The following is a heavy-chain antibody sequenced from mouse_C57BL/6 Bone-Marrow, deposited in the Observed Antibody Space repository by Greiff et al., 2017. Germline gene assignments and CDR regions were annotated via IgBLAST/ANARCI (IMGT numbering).Heavy chain of an antibody. Sequence: EVQLQQSGPVLVKPGASVKMSCKASGYTFTDYYMNWVKQSHGKSLEWIGVINPYNGGTSYNQKFKGKATLTVDKSSSTAYMELNSLTSEDSAVYYCARRVYDYDWFAYWGQGTLVTVSA. CDR1: GYTFTDYY. V-gene: IGHV1-19*01. J-gene: IGHJ3*01. CDR2: INPYNGGT. CDR3: ARRVYDYDWFAY. D-gene: IGHD2-4*01.